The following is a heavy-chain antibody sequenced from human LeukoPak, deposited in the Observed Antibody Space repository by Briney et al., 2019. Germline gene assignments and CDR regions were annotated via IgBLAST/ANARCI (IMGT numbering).Heavy chain of an antibody. V-gene: IGHV1-18*01. CDR2: ISAYNGYT. CDR1: GYTFTNYG. D-gene: IGHD4-11*01. CDR3: ARDKAVTTERTQYFHH. Sequence: ASVKVSCKASGYTFTNYGVSWVRQAPGQGLEWMGWISAYNGYTNYAQKFQFRVSMTTDTSTSTAYMELRGLTSDDTAVYYCARDKAVTTERTQYFHHWGQGTLVTVSS. J-gene: IGHJ1*01.